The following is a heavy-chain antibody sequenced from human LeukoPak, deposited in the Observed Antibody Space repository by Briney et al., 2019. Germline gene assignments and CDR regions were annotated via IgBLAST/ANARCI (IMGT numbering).Heavy chain of an antibody. D-gene: IGHD2-15*01. CDR1: GFTFSSYA. V-gene: IGHV3-30-3*01. Sequence: PGGSLRLSCAASGFTFSSYAMHWVRQAPGKGLEWVAVISYDGSNKYYADSVKGRFTISRDNSKNTLYLQMNSLRAEDTAVYYCARECSGGSCYQFDYWGQGTLVTVSS. J-gene: IGHJ4*02. CDR3: ARECSGGSCYQFDY. CDR2: ISYDGSNK.